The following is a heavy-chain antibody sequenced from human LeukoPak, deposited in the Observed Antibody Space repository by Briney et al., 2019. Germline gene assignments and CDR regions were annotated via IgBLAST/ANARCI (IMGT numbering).Heavy chain of an antibody. V-gene: IGHV4-30-2*01. CDR1: GGSISSGGYS. CDR2: IYHSGST. Sequence: SQTLSLTCAVSGGSISSGGYSWSWIRQPPGKGLEWIGYIYHSGSTYYNPSLKSRVTISVDRSKNQFSLKLSSVTAADTAVYYCARDVSVPAGAFDIWGQGTMVTVSS. J-gene: IGHJ3*02. CDR3: ARDVSVPAGAFDI. D-gene: IGHD3-10*01.